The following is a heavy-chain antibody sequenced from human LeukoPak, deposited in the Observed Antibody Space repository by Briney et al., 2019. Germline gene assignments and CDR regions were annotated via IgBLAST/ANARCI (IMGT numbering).Heavy chain of an antibody. CDR3: AKDYDILTGPFDY. V-gene: IGHV3-74*01. Sequence: GGSLRLSCAASGFSISTYWIHWIRQAPGKGLVWVSRINPDGSTTYYADSVKGRITISRDNAKNTLYLQMNSLRAEDTAVYYCAKDYDILTGPFDYWGQGTLVTVSS. D-gene: IGHD3-9*01. CDR2: INPDGSTT. J-gene: IGHJ4*02. CDR1: GFSISTYW.